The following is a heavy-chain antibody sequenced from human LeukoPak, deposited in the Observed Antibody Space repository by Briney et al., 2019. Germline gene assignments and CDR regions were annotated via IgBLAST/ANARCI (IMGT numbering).Heavy chain of an antibody. CDR1: GFTFGTYG. V-gene: IGHV3-30*18. J-gene: IGHJ4*02. CDR3: AKGIRDFSWLPSFDW. CDR2: TSFDGSNQ. Sequence: GGSLRLSCAASGFTFGTYGMHWVRQAPGKGLEWVAVTSFDGSNQYYGDSVKGRFTISRDNFKSTLFLQMNSLRAEDTAVYYCAKGIRDFSWLPSFDWWGQGILVTVSS. D-gene: IGHD3-9*01.